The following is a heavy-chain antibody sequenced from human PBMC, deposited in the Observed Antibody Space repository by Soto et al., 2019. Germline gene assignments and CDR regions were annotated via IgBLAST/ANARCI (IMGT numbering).Heavy chain of an antibody. Sequence: QEELVESGGGVVQPGKSLRLSCAASGFALSKAIIHWVRQTPGNGLEWVSLISHDAKNKKYGKFVKSRFTISEDDSGNLVFLQLDSLRSEDSAIYYCAREQHSSGSAGCFDIWGQGTLVTVSS. D-gene: IGHD3-22*01. CDR2: ISHDAKNK. V-gene: IGHV3-30*03. J-gene: IGHJ3*02. CDR1: GFALSKAI. CDR3: AREQHSSGSAGCFDI.